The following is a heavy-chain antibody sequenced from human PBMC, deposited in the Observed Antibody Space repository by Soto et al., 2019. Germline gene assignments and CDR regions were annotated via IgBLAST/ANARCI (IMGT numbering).Heavy chain of an antibody. V-gene: IGHV4-38-2*01. CDR3: ARFGDWNDNWFDP. CDR1: GSSISIGYY. J-gene: IGHJ5*02. D-gene: IGHD1-1*01. CDR2: IYHSGST. Sequence: SETLSLTCAVSGSSISIGYYWGWIRQPPGQGLEWIGSIYHSGSTYYNPSLKSRVTISVDTSKNQFSLTLSSVSAADTAVYYGARFGDWNDNWFDPWGQGTLVTVSS.